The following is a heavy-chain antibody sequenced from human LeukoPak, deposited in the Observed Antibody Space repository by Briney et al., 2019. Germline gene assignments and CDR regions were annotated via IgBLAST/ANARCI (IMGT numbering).Heavy chain of an antibody. Sequence: ASVKVSCKASGYTFTSYGISWVRQAPGQRLEWMGWISAYNGNTNYAQKLQGRVTMTTDTSTRTVYMELRSLRSDDTAVYYCARVNYYDNSGRGAFDIWGQGTMVTVSS. D-gene: IGHD3-22*01. CDR1: GYTFTSYG. CDR3: ARVNYYDNSGRGAFDI. J-gene: IGHJ3*02. CDR2: ISAYNGNT. V-gene: IGHV1-18*01.